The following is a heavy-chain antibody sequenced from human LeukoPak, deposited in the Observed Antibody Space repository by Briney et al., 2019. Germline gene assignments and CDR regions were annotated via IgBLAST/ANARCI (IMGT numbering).Heavy chain of an antibody. CDR3: AKDLSPVTSSDAHYYYYYGMDV. D-gene: IGHD4-17*01. CDR2: ISYDGSNK. CDR1: GFTFSSYG. Sequence: GGSLRLSCAASGFTFSSYGMHWVRQAPGKGLEWVAVISYDGSNKYYADSVKGRFTISRDNSKNTLYPQMNSLRAEDTAVYYCAKDLSPVTSSDAHYYYYYGMDVWGKGTTVTVSS. V-gene: IGHV3-30*18. J-gene: IGHJ6*04.